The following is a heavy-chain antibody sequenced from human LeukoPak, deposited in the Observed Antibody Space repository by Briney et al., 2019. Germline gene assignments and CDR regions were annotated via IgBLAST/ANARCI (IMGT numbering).Heavy chain of an antibody. D-gene: IGHD2-15*01. CDR2: IIQSGST. V-gene: IGHV4-34*12. CDR1: GGSSSGYY. J-gene: IGHJ6*02. Sequence: PETLSHTCALSGGSSSGYYWSWIRPPPEKGLEWIGKIIQSGSTNYNPTRKSRGTISVDTTKNQFSLKLSSVTPADTAVDYCARGPRMTRTYYYYFGMDVWGQGTTVTVSS. CDR3: ARGPRMTRTYYYYFGMDV.